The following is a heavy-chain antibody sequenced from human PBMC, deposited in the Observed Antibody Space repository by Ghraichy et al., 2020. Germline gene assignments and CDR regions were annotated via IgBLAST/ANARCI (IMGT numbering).Heavy chain of an antibody. Sequence: ASVKVSCKASGYTFTSYGISWVRQAPGQGLEWMGWISAYNGNTNYAQKHQGRVTMTTDTSTSTAYMELRSLRSDDTAVYYCARSYSSSWYYYYYYMDVWGKGTTVTVSS. D-gene: IGHD6-13*01. CDR3: ARSYSSSWYYYYYYMDV. J-gene: IGHJ6*03. V-gene: IGHV1-18*01. CDR2: ISAYNGNT. CDR1: GYTFTSYG.